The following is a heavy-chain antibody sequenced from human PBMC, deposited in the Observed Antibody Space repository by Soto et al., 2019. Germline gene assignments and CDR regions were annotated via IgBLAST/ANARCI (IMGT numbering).Heavy chain of an antibody. CDR2: ISGSGGST. CDR1: GFTFSSYA. Sequence: EVQLLESGGGLVQPGGSLRLSCAASGFTFSSYAMSWVRQAPGKGLEWVSAISGSGGSTYYADSVKGRFTISRDNSKNTLYLQMNSLRAEDTAVYYCANAIATYYYDISALLFAFDIWGQVTMVTVSS. D-gene: IGHD3-22*01. V-gene: IGHV3-23*01. J-gene: IGHJ3*02. CDR3: ANAIATYYYDISALLFAFDI.